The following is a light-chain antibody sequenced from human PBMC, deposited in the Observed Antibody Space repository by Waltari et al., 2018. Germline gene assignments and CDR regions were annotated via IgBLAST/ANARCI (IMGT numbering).Light chain of an antibody. V-gene: IGLV3-9*01. Sequence: SYELTQALSVSVALGPTARITCGGNTMESKGVHWYQQKPGQAPLVVIYTNNIRPSGIPERFSGSNSGNTAALTISRAQAGDEADYYCQVWDGSTAVFGTGTKVTVL. CDR1: TMESKG. CDR3: QVWDGSTAV. CDR2: TNN. J-gene: IGLJ1*01.